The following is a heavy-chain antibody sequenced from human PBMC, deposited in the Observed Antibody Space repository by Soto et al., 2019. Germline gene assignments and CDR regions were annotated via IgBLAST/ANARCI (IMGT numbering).Heavy chain of an antibody. CDR3: AREVWFGELLYYYYGMDV. Sequence: SETLSLTCTVSGGSISSGDYYWSWIRQPPGKGLEWIGYIYYSGSTYYNPSLKSRVTISVDTSKNQFSLKLSSVTAADTAVYYCAREVWFGELLYYYYGMDVWGQGTTVTSP. D-gene: IGHD3-10*01. CDR2: IYYSGST. J-gene: IGHJ6*02. CDR1: GGSISSGDYY. V-gene: IGHV4-30-4*01.